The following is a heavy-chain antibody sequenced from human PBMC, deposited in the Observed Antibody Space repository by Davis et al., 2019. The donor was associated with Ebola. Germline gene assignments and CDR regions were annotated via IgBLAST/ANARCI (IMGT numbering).Heavy chain of an antibody. J-gene: IGHJ4*02. CDR1: GFTFSSYW. V-gene: IGHV3-48*02. D-gene: IGHD3-22*01. CDR2: ISSSSSTI. Sequence: GESLKISCAASGFTFSSYWMSWVRQAPGKGLEWVSYISSSSSTIYYADSVKGRFTISRDNAKNSLYLQMNSLRDEDTAVYYCAREEYYYDSSDYPYYFAYWGQGTLVTVSS. CDR3: AREEYYYDSSDYPYYFAY.